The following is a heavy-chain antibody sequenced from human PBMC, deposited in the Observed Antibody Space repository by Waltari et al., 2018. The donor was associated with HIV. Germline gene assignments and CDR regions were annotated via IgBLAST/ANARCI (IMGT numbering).Heavy chain of an antibody. CDR1: GGSISSGGYS. CDR3: ASYYDSSGYYYYFDY. D-gene: IGHD3-22*01. CDR2: IYHSGST. V-gene: IGHV4-30-2*01. J-gene: IGHJ4*02. Sequence: QLQLQESGSGLVKPSQTLSLTCAVSGGSISSGGYSWSWMRQPPGKGLEWIGYIYHSGSTYYNPALKSRVTISVDMSKNQFSLKLSSVTAADTAVYYCASYYDSSGYYYYFDYWGQGTLVTVSS.